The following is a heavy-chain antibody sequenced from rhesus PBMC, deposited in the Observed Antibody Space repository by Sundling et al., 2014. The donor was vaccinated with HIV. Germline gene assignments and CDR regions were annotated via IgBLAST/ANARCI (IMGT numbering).Heavy chain of an antibody. Sequence: QVHLQESGPGVVKPSETLSLTCAVSGDSISESYRWSWIRQPPGKGLEWIGRVSGSGGSTDYNPSLKSRVSISADTSKNQFSLRLSSVTAADTAVYYCARAADFDSWGQGVLVTVSS. CDR3: ARAADFDS. V-gene: IGHV4-173*01. CDR2: VSGSGGST. CDR1: GDSISESYR. J-gene: IGHJ4*01.